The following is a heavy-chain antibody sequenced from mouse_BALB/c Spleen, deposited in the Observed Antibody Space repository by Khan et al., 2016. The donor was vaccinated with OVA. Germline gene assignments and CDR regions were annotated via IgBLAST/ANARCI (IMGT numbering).Heavy chain of an antibody. CDR2: INPNNGVN. CDR3: TSSLTIITDYFDY. CDR1: GYTFTDYY. Sequence: EVQLQESGPELVKPGASVKMSCKASGYTFTDYYMKWVKQSHGKSLEWIGDINPNNGVNTYNRKLKGQATLTIDKSSRPAYMQINSLTSEDSAVFYFTSSLTIITDYFDYWGQGTTLTVSS. V-gene: IGHV1-19*01. D-gene: IGHD1-2*01. J-gene: IGHJ2*01.